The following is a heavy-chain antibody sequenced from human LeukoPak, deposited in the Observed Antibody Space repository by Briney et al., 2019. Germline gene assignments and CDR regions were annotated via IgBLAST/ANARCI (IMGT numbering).Heavy chain of an antibody. J-gene: IGHJ4*02. CDR3: ASGYTFGSEF. CDR2: IFYTGAT. Sequence: SETLSLTCSVSGGSISGSNYYWGWVRQPPGKGLEWIASIFYTGATYYNPSLRSRLAISVDTSNNQFSLSLTSVTAADTATYYCASGYTFGSEFWGQGILVAVSP. V-gene: IGHV4-39*01. CDR1: GGSISGSNYY. D-gene: IGHD5-18*01.